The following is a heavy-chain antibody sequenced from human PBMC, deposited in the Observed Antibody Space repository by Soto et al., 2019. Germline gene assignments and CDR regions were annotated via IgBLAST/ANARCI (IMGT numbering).Heavy chain of an antibody. Sequence: RESLKISCKGSGYSFTSYWIGWVRQMPGKGLEWMGIIYPGDSDTRYSPSFQGQVTISADKSISTAYLQWSSLKASDTAMYYCARQAIAVAPLYYYYGMDVWGQGTTVTVSS. V-gene: IGHV5-51*01. CDR3: ARQAIAVAPLYYYYGMDV. D-gene: IGHD6-19*01. CDR1: GYSFTSYW. J-gene: IGHJ6*02. CDR2: IYPGDSDT.